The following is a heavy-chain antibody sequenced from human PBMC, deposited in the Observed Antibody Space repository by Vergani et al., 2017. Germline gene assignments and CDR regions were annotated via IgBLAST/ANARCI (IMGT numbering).Heavy chain of an antibody. CDR3: ARERRARFGSGSY. CDR2: IRSKANSYAT. D-gene: IGHD3-10*01. Sequence: EVQLVESGGGLVQPGGSLKLSCAASGFTFSGSAMHWVRQASGKGLEWVGRIRSKANSYATAYAASVKGRFTISRDDSKNTAYLQMNSLKTEDTAVYYCARERRARFGSGSYWGQGTLVTVSS. CDR1: GFTFSGSA. J-gene: IGHJ4*02. V-gene: IGHV3-73*02.